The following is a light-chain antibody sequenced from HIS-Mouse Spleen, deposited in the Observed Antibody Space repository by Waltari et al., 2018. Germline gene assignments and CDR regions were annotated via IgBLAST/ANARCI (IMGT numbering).Light chain of an antibody. J-gene: IGLJ2*01. CDR2: DVS. CDR1: SSDVGGYNY. CDR3: SSYTSSSTLV. Sequence: QSALTQPAYVSGSPGQSITISCPGTSSDVGGYNYVSWYQQHPAKAPKLMIYDVSNRPSGVSNRFSGSKSGNTASLTISGLQAEDEADYYCSSYTSSSTLVFGGGTKLTVL. V-gene: IGLV2-14*03.